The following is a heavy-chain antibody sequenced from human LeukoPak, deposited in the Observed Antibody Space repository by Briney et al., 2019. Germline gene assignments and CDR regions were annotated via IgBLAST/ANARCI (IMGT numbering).Heavy chain of an antibody. CDR1: GFTFSSYE. Sequence: GGSLRLSCAASGFTFSSYEVNWVRQAPGKGLEWVSYISSSGSTIYYADSVKGRFTISRDNAKNSLYLQMNSLRAEDTAVYYCARYHNTNWAYDYWGQGTLVTVSS. CDR2: ISSSGSTI. CDR3: ARYHNTNWAYDY. D-gene: IGHD1-1*01. V-gene: IGHV3-48*03. J-gene: IGHJ4*02.